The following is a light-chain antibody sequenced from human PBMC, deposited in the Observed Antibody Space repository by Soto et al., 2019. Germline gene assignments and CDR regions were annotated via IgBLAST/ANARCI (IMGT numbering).Light chain of an antibody. J-gene: IGKJ1*01. CDR1: QSVSDF. V-gene: IGKV3-11*01. CDR3: QQYNNWPRT. Sequence: EIVLTQSPGTLSLFPGERATLSCRASQSVSDFLAWYQQKPGQAPRLLIYDAAKRAPGIPARFSGSGSGTDFTLTISSLEPEDSAVYYCQQYNNWPRTFGQGTKVDIK. CDR2: DAA.